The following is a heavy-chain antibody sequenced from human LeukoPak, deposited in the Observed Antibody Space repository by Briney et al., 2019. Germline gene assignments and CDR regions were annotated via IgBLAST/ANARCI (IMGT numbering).Heavy chain of an antibody. CDR2: ISGSGGST. Sequence: PGGSLRLSCAASGFTFSNYAMSWVRQAPGKGMEWVSAISGSGGSTYYADSVKGRFTISRDNSKNTLYLQMNSLRAEDTAVFYCARDPSSWGYYFDYWGREPWSPSPQ. CDR3: ARDPSSWGYYFDY. CDR1: GFTFSNYA. V-gene: IGHV3-23*01. J-gene: IGHJ4*02. D-gene: IGHD6-13*01.